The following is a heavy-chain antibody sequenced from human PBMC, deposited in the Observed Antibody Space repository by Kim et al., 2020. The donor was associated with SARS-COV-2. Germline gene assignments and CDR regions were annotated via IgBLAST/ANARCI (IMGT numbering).Heavy chain of an antibody. D-gene: IGHD6-19*01. Sequence: YNPSLKSRVTISVDTSKNQCSLKLGSVTAADTAVYYCAGAAPFRAGAFDIWGQGTMVTVSS. V-gene: IGHV4-59*01. CDR3: AGAAPFRAGAFDI. J-gene: IGHJ3*02.